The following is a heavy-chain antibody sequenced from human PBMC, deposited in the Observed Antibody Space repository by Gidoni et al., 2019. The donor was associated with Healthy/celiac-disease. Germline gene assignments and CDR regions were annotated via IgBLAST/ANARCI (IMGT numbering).Heavy chain of an antibody. CDR2: ISCSGGST. CDR1: GFTFSSYA. Sequence: EVQLLESGGGLVQPGGSRRLSCAAAGFTFSSYARSWVRQAPGKGLEWVSAISCSGGSTYYADSVKGRFTISRDNSKNTLYLQMNSLRAEDTAVYYCAKPRGRGGDYWGQGTLVTVSS. CDR3: AKPRGRGGDY. V-gene: IGHV3-23*01. J-gene: IGHJ4*02. D-gene: IGHD3-16*01.